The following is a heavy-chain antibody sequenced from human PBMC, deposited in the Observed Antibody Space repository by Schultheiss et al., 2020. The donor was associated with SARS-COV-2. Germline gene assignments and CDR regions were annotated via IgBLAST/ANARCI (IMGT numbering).Heavy chain of an antibody. V-gene: IGHV3-23*01. Sequence: GGSLRLSCAASGFTFSSYAMSWVRQAPGKGLEWVSAISGSGGSTYYADSVKGRFTISRDNSKNTLYLQMNSLRDEDTAVYYCASGIAVAGYGMDVWGQGTTVTVSS. CDR1: GFTFSSYA. CDR3: ASGIAVAGYGMDV. D-gene: IGHD6-19*01. J-gene: IGHJ6*02. CDR2: ISGSGGST.